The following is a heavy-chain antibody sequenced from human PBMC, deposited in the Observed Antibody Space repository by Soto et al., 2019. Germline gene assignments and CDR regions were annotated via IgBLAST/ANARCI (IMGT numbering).Heavy chain of an antibody. Sequence: SETLSLTCTVSGGSISSGGYYWSWIRQHPGKGLEWIGYIYYSGSTYYNPSLKSRVTISVDTSKNQFSLKLSSVTAADTAVYYCARGVGDYIWGSYRKYYFDYWGQGTLVTVSS. CDR3: ARGVGDYIWGSYRKYYFDY. CDR2: IYYSGST. D-gene: IGHD3-16*02. V-gene: IGHV4-31*03. CDR1: GGSISSGGYY. J-gene: IGHJ4*02.